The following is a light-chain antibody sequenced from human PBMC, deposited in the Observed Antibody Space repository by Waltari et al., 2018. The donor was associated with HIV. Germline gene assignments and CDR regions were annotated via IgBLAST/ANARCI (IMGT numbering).Light chain of an antibody. Sequence: IQMSQSPSNLSASVGDTVILTCRASQDIANWLAWYQQKPGRAPKLLISKTSVLESGVPSRFSGSGSGTTFTLTISSLQPDDIGTYYCQQYSTHYAFGQGT. V-gene: IGKV1-5*03. J-gene: IGKJ2*01. CDR1: QDIANW. CDR3: QQYSTHYA. CDR2: KTS.